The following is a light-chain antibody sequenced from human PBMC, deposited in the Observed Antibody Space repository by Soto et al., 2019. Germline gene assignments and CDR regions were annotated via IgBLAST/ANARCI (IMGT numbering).Light chain of an antibody. CDR3: CSYVDHRKFV. CDR2: EDI. V-gene: IGLV2-23*01. J-gene: IGLJ3*02. Sequence: QSALTQPASVSGSPGQSITISCTGSSSDVEANKLVSWYQQHPGTAPRLVIYEDIRRPSGISGRFSGSKSGSTASLTISVLLAEDEAAYYCCSYVDHRKFVFGRGTKVTVL. CDR1: SSDVEANKL.